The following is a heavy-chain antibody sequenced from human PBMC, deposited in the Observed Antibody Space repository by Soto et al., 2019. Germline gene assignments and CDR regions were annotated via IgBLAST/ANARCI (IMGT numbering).Heavy chain of an antibody. D-gene: IGHD3-10*01. J-gene: IGHJ4*02. CDR3: ANSFGSGRYPFAS. CDR1: GFTFSNYA. V-gene: IGHV3-9*01. Sequence: EVQLVESGGGLVQPGRSLRLSCAASGFTFSNYAMHWVRQAPGKGLEWVSLITWNSGSLSYADSVKGRFTISRDNAKNSLYLDMTSLRPEDTALYYCANSFGSGRYPFASWGQGTLVTVSS. CDR2: ITWNSGSL.